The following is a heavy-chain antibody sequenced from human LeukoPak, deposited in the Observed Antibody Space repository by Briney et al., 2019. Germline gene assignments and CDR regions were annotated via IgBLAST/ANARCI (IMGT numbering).Heavy chain of an antibody. CDR1: GYTFTSYD. J-gene: IGHJ5*02. CDR2: MHPNSGNT. D-gene: IGHD6-19*01. V-gene: IGHV1-8*01. Sequence: ASVNVSCKASGYTFTSYDINWVRQATGQGREWMGWMHPNSGNTGYAQKFQGRVTMTRKTSISTAYMELSRLRSEDTAVYYCARGPRSSGWYSWFDPWGQGTLVTVSS. CDR3: ARGPRSSGWYSWFDP.